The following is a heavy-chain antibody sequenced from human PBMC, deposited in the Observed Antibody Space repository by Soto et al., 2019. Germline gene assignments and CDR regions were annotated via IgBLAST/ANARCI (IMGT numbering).Heavy chain of an antibody. CDR2: ISAYNGNT. CDR1: GYTFTSYG. V-gene: IGHV1-18*01. J-gene: IGHJ4*02. Sequence: ASVKVSCKASGYTFTSYGISWVRQAPGQGLEWMGGISAYNGNTNYAQKLQGRVTMTTDTSTSTAYMELRSLRSDDTAVYYCARDHTSAVAGHLGDYWGQGTLVTVSS. CDR3: ARDHTSAVAGHLGDY. D-gene: IGHD6-19*01.